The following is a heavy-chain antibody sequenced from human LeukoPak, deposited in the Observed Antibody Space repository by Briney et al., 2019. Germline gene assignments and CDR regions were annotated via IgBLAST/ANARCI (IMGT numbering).Heavy chain of an antibody. J-gene: IGHJ4*02. CDR1: GYTFTSYG. Sequence: ASVKVSCKASGYTFTSYGISWVQQAPGQGLEWMGWISANNGNTNYAQKLQGRVTMTTDTSTSTAYMELRSLRSDDTAVYYCARAAVPVLIDYWGQGTLVTVSS. CDR2: ISANNGNT. D-gene: IGHD6-19*01. V-gene: IGHV1-18*01. CDR3: ARAAVPVLIDY.